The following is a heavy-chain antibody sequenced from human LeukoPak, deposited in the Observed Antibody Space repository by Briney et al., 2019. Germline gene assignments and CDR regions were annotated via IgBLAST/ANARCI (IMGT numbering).Heavy chain of an antibody. Sequence: SVKVSCKASGGTFSSYAISWVRQAPGQGLEWMGGIIPIFGTAHYAQKFEGRVTITADESTSTAYMELSSRRCEDTAVYYCARLSVTSYYFDYWGQGTLVTVSS. V-gene: IGHV1-69*13. D-gene: IGHD4-17*01. CDR3: ARLSVTSYYFDY. CDR2: IIPIFGTA. J-gene: IGHJ4*02. CDR1: GGTFSSYA.